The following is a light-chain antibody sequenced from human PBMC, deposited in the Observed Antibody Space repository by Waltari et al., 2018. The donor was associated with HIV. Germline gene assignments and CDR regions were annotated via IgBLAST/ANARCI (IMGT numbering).Light chain of an antibody. CDR1: QKFLFHRNDKTY. V-gene: IGKV4-1*01. Sequence: DIVMTQSPDSLAVHLCEGATINCESSQKFLFHRNDKTYLAWYQQKPGQPPKLLLYWASTRESAVPDRFSGSGSGTDFTLTISSLQAEDVAVYYCQQYYSTPLTFGGGTKVEIK. CDR2: WAS. CDR3: QQYYSTPLT. J-gene: IGKJ4*01.